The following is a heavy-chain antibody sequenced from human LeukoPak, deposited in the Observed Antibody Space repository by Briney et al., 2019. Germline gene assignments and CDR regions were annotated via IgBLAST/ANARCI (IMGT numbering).Heavy chain of an antibody. V-gene: IGHV4-4*07. D-gene: IGHD6-13*01. CDR1: GGAISSYY. CDR3: ARDNEAAARAYDY. J-gene: IGHJ4*02. CDR2: IYSSGST. Sequence: SETLSPTCTVSGGAISSYYWSWIRQPAGKGLEWIGRIYSSGSTNYNTSLKSRVTMSVDTSKNQFSLKLSSVTAADTAVYYCARDNEAAARAYDYWGQGTLVTVSS.